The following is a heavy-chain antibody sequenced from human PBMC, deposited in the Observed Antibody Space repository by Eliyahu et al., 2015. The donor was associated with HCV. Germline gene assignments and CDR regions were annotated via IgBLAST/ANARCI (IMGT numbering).Heavy chain of an antibody. V-gene: IGHV4-59*01. J-gene: IGHJ5*02. CDR1: GGSXXXYY. CDR3: ASGGGGIAVAGTGGWFDP. Sequence: QVQLQESGPGLVKPSXTLSLXCTXSGGSXXXYYWSWIRQPPGRGLEWIGYIHYSGSTNYNPSXKSRVTISVDTSKNQFSLKLTSVTAADTAVYYXASGGGGIAVAGTGGWFDPWGQGTLVTVSS. D-gene: IGHD6-19*01. CDR2: IHYSGST.